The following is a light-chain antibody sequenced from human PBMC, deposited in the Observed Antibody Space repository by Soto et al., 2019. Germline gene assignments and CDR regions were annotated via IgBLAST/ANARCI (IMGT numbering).Light chain of an antibody. CDR2: DVD. CDR1: SSDVGGYIS. V-gene: IGLV2-14*03. CDR3: SSYTRSSIRV. J-gene: IGLJ1*01. Sequence: QSALTQPASVSGSPGQSITISCTGTSSDVGGYISVSWFQQHPGKAPKLMIYDVDNRPSGVSNRFSGSKSGNTASRTISGLQAEDEADYYCSSYTRSSIRVFGTGTTVTVL.